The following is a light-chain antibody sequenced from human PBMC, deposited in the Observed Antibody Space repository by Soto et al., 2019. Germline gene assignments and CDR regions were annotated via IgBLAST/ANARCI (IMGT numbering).Light chain of an antibody. CDR3: QPFDNLPLT. J-gene: IGKJ4*01. CDR2: DAS. CDR1: QDLSNY. V-gene: IGKV1-33*01. Sequence: DIQMNPSPFPLSCSVGDRVTNTCQGSQDLSNYLNWYQQEPGKAPKILIYDASVLEAGVPSRFSGGGSGTHFTLTISSLQAEDVATYYCQPFDNLPLTFGGGTKVEIK.